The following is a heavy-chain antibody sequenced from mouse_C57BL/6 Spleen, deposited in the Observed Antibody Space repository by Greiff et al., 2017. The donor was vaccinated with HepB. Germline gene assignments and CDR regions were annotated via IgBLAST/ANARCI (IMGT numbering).Heavy chain of an antibody. CDR3: VRHGDGRAMDY. CDR1: GFSFNTYA. V-gene: IGHV10-1*01. D-gene: IGHD2-13*01. Sequence: EVNVVESGGGLVQPKGSLKLSCAASGFSFNTYAMNWVRQAPGKGLEWVARIRSKSNNYATYYADSVKDRFTISRDDSESMLYLQMNNLKTENTAMYYCVRHGDGRAMDYWGQGTSVTVSS. J-gene: IGHJ4*01. CDR2: IRSKSNNYAT.